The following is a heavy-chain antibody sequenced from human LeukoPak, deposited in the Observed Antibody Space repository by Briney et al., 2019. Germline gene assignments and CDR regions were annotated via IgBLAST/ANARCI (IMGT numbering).Heavy chain of an antibody. CDR1: GGSVSSGSYY. D-gene: IGHD1-26*01. Sequence: SETLSLTCTVSGGSVSSGSYYWSWIRQPPGKGLEWIGYIYYSGSTNYNPSLKSRVTISVDTSKNQFSLKLSSVTAADTAVYYCARGGGATKFSYWGQGTLVTVSS. CDR3: ARGGGATKFSY. V-gene: IGHV4-61*01. J-gene: IGHJ4*02. CDR2: IYYSGST.